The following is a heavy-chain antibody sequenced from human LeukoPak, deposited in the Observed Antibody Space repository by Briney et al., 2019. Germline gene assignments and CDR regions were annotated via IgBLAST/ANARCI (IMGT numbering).Heavy chain of an antibody. V-gene: IGHV1-2*02. Sequence: GASVTVSCKASGYTFTGYYMHWVRQAPGPGLEWMGWINPNSGGTNYAQKFQGRVTMTRDTSISTAYMELSRLRSDDTAVYYCARGVDIVLMVYAITESWCDPWGQGTLVTVSS. J-gene: IGHJ5*02. CDR3: ARGVDIVLMVYAITESWCDP. CDR1: GYTFTGYY. CDR2: INPNSGGT. D-gene: IGHD2-8*01.